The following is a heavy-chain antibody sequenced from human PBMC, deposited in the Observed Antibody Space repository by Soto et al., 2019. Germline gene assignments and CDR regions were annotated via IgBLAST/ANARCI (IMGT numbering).Heavy chain of an antibody. V-gene: IGHV3-23*01. Sequence: GGSLRLSCAASGFTFSSYAMSWVRQAPGKGPEWFSAITGGGGDTYHADSVKGRFTISRDNTENTLYLQMNSLRVEDTAVYYCAKGSASSRPYYFDYWGQGALVTVSS. CDR2: ITGGGGDT. J-gene: IGHJ4*02. CDR3: AKGSASSRPYYFDY. CDR1: GFTFSSYA. D-gene: IGHD2-2*01.